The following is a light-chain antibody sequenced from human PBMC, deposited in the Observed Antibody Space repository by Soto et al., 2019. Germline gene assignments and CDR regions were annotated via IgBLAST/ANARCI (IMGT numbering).Light chain of an antibody. Sequence: DIVMNQSPDSLAVSLGERATINCKSSQSGLYRSNNKNYLAWYQHKPGQAPKLIISWASNRESGVPERFSGSGSGPACSLTISSLQAEDVAVYYCQQYYITPRTFGQGTKVEI. CDR3: QQYYITPRT. J-gene: IGKJ1*01. V-gene: IGKV4-1*01. CDR1: QSGLYRSNNKNY. CDR2: WAS.